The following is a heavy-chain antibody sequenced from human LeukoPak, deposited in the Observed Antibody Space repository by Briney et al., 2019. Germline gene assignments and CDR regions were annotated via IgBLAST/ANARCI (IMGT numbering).Heavy chain of an antibody. CDR2: ISGSGGST. V-gene: IGHV3-23*01. D-gene: IGHD2-15*01. Sequence: PGGSLRLSCAASGFTFSSYAMSWVRQAPGKGLEWVSAISGSGGSTYYADSVKGRFTISRDNSKSTLYLQMNSLRAEDTAVYYCAKDCSGGSCYSAFDYWGQGTLVTVSS. CDR1: GFTFSSYA. CDR3: AKDCSGGSCYSAFDY. J-gene: IGHJ4*02.